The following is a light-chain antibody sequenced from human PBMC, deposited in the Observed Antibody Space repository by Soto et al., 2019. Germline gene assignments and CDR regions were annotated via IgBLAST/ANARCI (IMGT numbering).Light chain of an antibody. CDR3: AAWDDHLNGYV. V-gene: IGLV1-44*01. CDR1: SSNIGSNA. J-gene: IGLJ1*01. CDR2: SNN. Sequence: QSVLTQPPSASGTPGQRVTISCSGGSSNIGSNAVNWYRQLPGTAPKLLIHSNNQRPSGVPDRFSGSKSGTSASLAISGLKSEDEGDYYCAAWDDHLNGYVFGTGTKVTVL.